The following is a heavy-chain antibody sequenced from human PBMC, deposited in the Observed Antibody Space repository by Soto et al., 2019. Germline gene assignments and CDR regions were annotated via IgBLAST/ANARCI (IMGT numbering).Heavy chain of an antibody. CDR2: IRNRLYGYTT. J-gene: IGHJ4*02. CDR3: ATSRPTNNLSGFDY. D-gene: IGHD1-1*01. V-gene: IGHV3-72*01. CDR1: GFIFSDHY. Sequence: PGGSLRLSCAASGFIFSDHYMDFVRQAPRKGLECVVRIRNRLYGYTTVYAASVRGRFTISRDESESSVYLQIHSPITEDTAVYFCATSRPTNNLSGFDYWGQGTRVSVSS.